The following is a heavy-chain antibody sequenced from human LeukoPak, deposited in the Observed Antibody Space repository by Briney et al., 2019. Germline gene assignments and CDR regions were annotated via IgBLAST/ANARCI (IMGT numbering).Heavy chain of an antibody. CDR3: AQEWRDGYNFAYFDL. CDR1: GYTFTGYY. J-gene: IGHJ2*01. Sequence: ASVTVSCKASGYTFTGYYMHWVRQAPGQGLEWMGWINPNSGGTNYAQKFQGRVTMTRDTSISTAYMELSRLRSDDTAVYYCAQEWRDGYNFAYFDLWGRGTLVTVSS. CDR2: INPNSGGT. V-gene: IGHV1-2*02. D-gene: IGHD5-24*01.